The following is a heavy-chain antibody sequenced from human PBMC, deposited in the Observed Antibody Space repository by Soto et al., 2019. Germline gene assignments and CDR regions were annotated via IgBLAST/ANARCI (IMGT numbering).Heavy chain of an antibody. CDR1: GFTFSSYG. V-gene: IGHV3-30*18. CDR3: AKDRITIFGVVTLTYYYYYGMDV. Sequence: GGSLRLSCAASGFTFSSYGMHWVRQAPGKGLEWVAVISYDGSNKYYADSVKGRFTISRDNSKNTLYLQMNSLRAEDTAVYYCAKDRITIFGVVTLTYYYYYGMDVWGQGTTVTVSS. CDR2: ISYDGSNK. J-gene: IGHJ6*02. D-gene: IGHD3-3*01.